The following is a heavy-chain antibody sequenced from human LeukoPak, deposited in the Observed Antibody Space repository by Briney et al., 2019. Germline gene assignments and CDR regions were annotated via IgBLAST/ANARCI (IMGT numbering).Heavy chain of an antibody. J-gene: IGHJ6*02. CDR3: ARDYYGSGSYYNAYYYYGMDV. CDR1: GFTFSSYG. Sequence: GGSLRLSCAASGFTFSSYGMHWVRQAPGKGLEWVAFIRYDGSNKYYADSVKGRFTISRDNAKNSLYLQMNSLRAEDTAVYYCARDYYGSGSYYNAYYYYGMDVWGQGTTVTVSS. D-gene: IGHD3-10*01. V-gene: IGHV3-30*02. CDR2: IRYDGSNK.